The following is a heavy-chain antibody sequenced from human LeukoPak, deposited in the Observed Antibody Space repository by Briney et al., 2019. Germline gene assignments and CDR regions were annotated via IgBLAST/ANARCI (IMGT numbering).Heavy chain of an antibody. CDR3: AKDGGYSYGELNN. D-gene: IGHD5-18*01. CDR2: ISYDGSNK. J-gene: IGHJ4*02. Sequence: GGSLRLSCAASGFTFRSYGMHWVRQAPGKELEWVAVISYDGSNKYYADSAKGRFTISRDNSKNTLYLQMNSLRAEDTAVYYCAKDGGYSYGELNNWGQGTLVTVSS. V-gene: IGHV3-30*18. CDR1: GFTFRSYG.